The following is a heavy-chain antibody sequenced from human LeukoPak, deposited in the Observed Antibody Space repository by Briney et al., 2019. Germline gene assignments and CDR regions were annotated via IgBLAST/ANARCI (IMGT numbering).Heavy chain of an antibody. CDR2: ISYDGSNK. CDR3: ARAPANVKYSYGAPLDY. J-gene: IGHJ4*02. CDR1: GFTFSSYA. Sequence: GGSLRLSCAASGFTFSSYAMHWVRQAPGKGLEWVTVISYDGSNKYYADSVKGRFTISRDNSKNTLYLQMNSLRAEDTAVYYCARAPANVKYSYGAPLDYWGQGTLVTVSS. D-gene: IGHD5-18*01. V-gene: IGHV3-30*01.